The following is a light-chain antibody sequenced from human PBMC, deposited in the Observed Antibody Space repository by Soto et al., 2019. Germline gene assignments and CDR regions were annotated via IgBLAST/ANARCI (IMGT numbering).Light chain of an antibody. Sequence: QSVLTQPASVSGSPGQSITISCTGTSSDVGGYKYVSWYQQHPGKAPKLMIYEVSNRPSGVSNRFSGSKSGNTASLTISGLQAEDEADYYCNSYTRFSTYVFGTGTKVTVL. V-gene: IGLV2-14*01. CDR1: SSDVGGYKY. CDR3: NSYTRFSTYV. CDR2: EVS. J-gene: IGLJ1*01.